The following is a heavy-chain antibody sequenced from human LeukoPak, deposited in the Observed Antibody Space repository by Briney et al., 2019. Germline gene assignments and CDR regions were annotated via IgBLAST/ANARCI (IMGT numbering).Heavy chain of an antibody. J-gene: IGHJ6*02. CDR3: ASGYVSDYYGSGSYVPPYYYYGMDV. V-gene: IGHV3-74*01. Sequence: GGSLRLSCAASGFTFSSYWMHWVRQAPGKGLVWVSRINSDGSSTSYADSVKGRFTTSRDNAKNTVYLQMNSLRAEDTAVYYCASGYVSDYYGSGSYVPPYYYYGMDVWGQGTTVTVSS. D-gene: IGHD3-10*01. CDR2: INSDGSST. CDR1: GFTFSSYW.